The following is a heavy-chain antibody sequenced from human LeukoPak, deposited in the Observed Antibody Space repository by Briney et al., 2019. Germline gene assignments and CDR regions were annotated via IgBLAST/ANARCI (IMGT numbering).Heavy chain of an antibody. CDR3: AREADTAMVTYYYYYMDV. V-gene: IGHV4-61*02. Sequence: SETLSLTCTASGGSISSGSYYWSWIRQPAGKGLEWIGRIYTSGSTNYNPSLKSRVTISVDTSKNQFSLKLSSVTAADTAVYYCAREADTAMVTYYYYYMDVWGKGTTVTVSS. D-gene: IGHD5-18*01. J-gene: IGHJ6*03. CDR1: GGSISSGSYY. CDR2: IYTSGST.